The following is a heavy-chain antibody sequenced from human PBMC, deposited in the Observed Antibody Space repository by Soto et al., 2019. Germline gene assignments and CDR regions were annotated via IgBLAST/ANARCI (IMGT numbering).Heavy chain of an antibody. J-gene: IGHJ4*02. V-gene: IGHV4-34*01. CDR1: GGSISLYF. D-gene: IGHD2-8*02. CDR3: ARDKITGLFDY. CDR2: INYSGST. Sequence: SETLSLTCTVSGGSISLYFWSWIRQPPGTGLEWIGEINYSGSTNYNPSLKSRVTISVDTSKNQFSLKLTSVTAADTAVYYCARDKITGLFDYWGQGTLVTVSS.